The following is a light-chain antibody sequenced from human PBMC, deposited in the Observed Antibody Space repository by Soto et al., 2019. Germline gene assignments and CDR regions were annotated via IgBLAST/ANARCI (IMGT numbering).Light chain of an antibody. CDR3: QVWDSSSDHLV. CDR1: XFGSKI. V-gene: IGLV3-21*02. J-gene: IGLJ2*01. CDR2: NDH. Sequence: SYELTQPPSVSVAPGQTARITCGGNXFGSKIVHWYQQKPGQAPLLIVYNDHDRPSGIPDRFSGSNSVNTATLTISGVEAGDEADYYCQVWDSSSDHLVFGGGTKLTVL.